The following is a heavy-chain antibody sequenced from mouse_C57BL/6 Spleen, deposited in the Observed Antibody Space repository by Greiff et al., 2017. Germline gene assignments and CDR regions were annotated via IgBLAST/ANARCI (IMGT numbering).Heavy chain of an antibody. D-gene: IGHD1-1*01. CDR2: IRSKSNNYAT. V-gene: IGHV10-1*01. CDR3: VRGSSPYAMDY. CDR1: GFSFNTYA. Sequence: EVKLMESGGGLVQPKGSLKLSCAASGFSFNTYAMNWVRQAPGKGLEWVARIRSKSNNYATYYADSVKDRFTISRDDSESMLYLQMNNLKTEDTAMYYCVRGSSPYAMDYWGQGTSVTVSS. J-gene: IGHJ4*01.